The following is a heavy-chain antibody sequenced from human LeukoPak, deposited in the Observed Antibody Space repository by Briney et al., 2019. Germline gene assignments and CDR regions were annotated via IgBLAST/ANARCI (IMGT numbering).Heavy chain of an antibody. CDR3: ARAGVAAARYYYYMDV. D-gene: IGHD6-13*01. V-gene: IGHV1-18*01. CDR2: ISAYNGNT. J-gene: IGHJ6*03. CDR1: GYTFTSYG. Sequence: VASVKVSCKASGYTFTSYGISWVRQAPGQGLEWMGWISAYNGNTNYAQKLQGRVTMTTDTSTSTAYMELRSLRSDDTAVYYCARAGVAAARYYYYMDVWGKGTTVTVSS.